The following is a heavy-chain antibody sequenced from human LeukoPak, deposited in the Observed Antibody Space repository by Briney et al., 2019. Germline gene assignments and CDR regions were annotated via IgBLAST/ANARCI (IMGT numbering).Heavy chain of an antibody. CDR1: GGTFSSYA. CDR3: ASRGYYYGSGSYGLRYYYYGMDV. D-gene: IGHD3-10*01. J-gene: IGHJ6*02. Sequence: ASVKVSCTASGGTFSSYAISWVRQAPGQGLEWMGRIIPILGIANYAQKFQGRVTITADKSTSTAYMELSSLRSEDTAVYYCASRGYYYGSGSYGLRYYYYGMDVWGQGTTVTVSS. V-gene: IGHV1-69*04. CDR2: IIPILGIA.